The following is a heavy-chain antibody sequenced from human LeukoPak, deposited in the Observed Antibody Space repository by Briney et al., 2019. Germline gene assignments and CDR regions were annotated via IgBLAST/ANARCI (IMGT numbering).Heavy chain of an antibody. CDR2: IYYSEST. D-gene: IGHD2-15*01. CDR1: GASISTSSYY. J-gene: IGHJ6*02. Sequence: PSETLSLTCTVSGASISTSSYYWGWIRQPPGKGLEWIGSIYYSESTNYNPSLKSRVTISVDTSKNQFSLKLSSVTAADTAVFYCARDSHCSGGSCYPGNYYYYYGMDVWGQGTAVTVSS. V-gene: IGHV4-39*07. CDR3: ARDSHCSGGSCYPGNYYYYYGMDV.